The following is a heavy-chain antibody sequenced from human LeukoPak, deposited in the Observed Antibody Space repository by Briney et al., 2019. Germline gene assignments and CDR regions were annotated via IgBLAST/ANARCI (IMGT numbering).Heavy chain of an antibody. V-gene: IGHV3-30*18. CDR2: ISYDGSNK. D-gene: IGHD3-10*01. CDR1: GFTFSSYG. J-gene: IGHJ4*02. CDR3: AKVMVRGVIMDYFDY. Sequence: GGSLRLSCAASGFTFSSYGIHWVRQAPGKGLEWVAVISYDGSNKFYADSVKGRFTISRDNSKNTLYLQMNSLRAEDTAVYYCAKVMVRGVIMDYFDYWGQGTLVTVSS.